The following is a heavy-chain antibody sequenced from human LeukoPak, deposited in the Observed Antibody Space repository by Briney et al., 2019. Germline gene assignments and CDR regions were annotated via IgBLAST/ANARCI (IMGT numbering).Heavy chain of an antibody. J-gene: IGHJ6*03. CDR1: GGSFSGYY. D-gene: IGHD5-18*01. CDR3: ARGRQLWRKNYYNYMDV. V-gene: IGHV4-34*01. CDR2: INHSGST. Sequence: SETLSLTCAVYGGSFSGYYWSWIRQPPGKGLEWIGEINHSGSTNYNPSLKSRVTISVDTSKNQFSLKLSSVTAADTAVYYCARGRQLWRKNYYNYMDVWGKGTTVTVSS.